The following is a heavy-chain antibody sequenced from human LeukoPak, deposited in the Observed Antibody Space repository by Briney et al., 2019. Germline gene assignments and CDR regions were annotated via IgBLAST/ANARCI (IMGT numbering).Heavy chain of an antibody. D-gene: IGHD1-26*01. CDR3: ARRRDLYSGSYYPFAS. Sequence: GESLKISCQASGYTFTTYWIGWVRQMPGKGLEWMGIIYPGDSDARYSPSFQGQVTISADKSVSTAYLQWSSLKASDTAMYYCARRRDLYSGSYYPFASWGQGTLATVPS. J-gene: IGHJ4*02. CDR2: IYPGDSDA. V-gene: IGHV5-51*01. CDR1: GYTFTTYW.